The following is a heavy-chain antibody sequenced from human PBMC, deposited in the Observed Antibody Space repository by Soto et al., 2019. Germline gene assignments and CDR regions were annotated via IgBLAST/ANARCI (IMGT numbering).Heavy chain of an antibody. V-gene: IGHV1-3*05. D-gene: IGHD6-19*01. Sequence: QVQLVQSGAEEKKPGASVKVSCKASGYTFTGYAMHWVRQAPGQRIEWMGWINAGNGNRKYSQKFQGRVTITRDTSASTAYMELSSLRSEDTAVYYCARAVAVPADFDYWGQGTLVTVSS. CDR2: INAGNGNR. CDR1: GYTFTGYA. CDR3: ARAVAVPADFDY. J-gene: IGHJ4*02.